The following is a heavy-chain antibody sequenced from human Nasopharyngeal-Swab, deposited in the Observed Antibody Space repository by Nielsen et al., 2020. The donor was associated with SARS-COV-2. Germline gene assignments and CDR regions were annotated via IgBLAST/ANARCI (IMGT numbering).Heavy chain of an antibody. J-gene: IGHJ4*02. D-gene: IGHD3-10*01. CDR3: ARENFGFVY. Sequence: SETLSLTCAVSGDSIASGGYSWTWIRQSPRRGLEWNGYIYRSGSTYYTPSLKSRVTISVDRSKNQFTLKLSSVTTADTALYYCARENFGFVYSFEGMQVTVSS. V-gene: IGHV4-30-2*06. CDR2: IYRSGST. CDR1: GDSIASGGYS.